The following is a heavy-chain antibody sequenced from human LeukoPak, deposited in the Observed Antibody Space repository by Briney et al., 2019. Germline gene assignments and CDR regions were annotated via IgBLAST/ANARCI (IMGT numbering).Heavy chain of an antibody. D-gene: IGHD2-2*01. J-gene: IGHJ3*02. Sequence: GGSLRLSCAASEFTFSSHSMNSVRQAPGKGLEWVSSISRSGGSIYYADSLKGRLTISRDNAKNSLYLQMNSLRAEDTAVYFCARSLKVSAALDVFDIGGQGTMVTVSS. CDR1: EFTFSSHS. CDR2: ISRSGGSI. V-gene: IGHV3-21*01. CDR3: ARSLKVSAALDVFDI.